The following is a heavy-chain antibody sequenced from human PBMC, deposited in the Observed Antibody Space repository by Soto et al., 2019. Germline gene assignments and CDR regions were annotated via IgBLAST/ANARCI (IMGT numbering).Heavy chain of an antibody. CDR3: ARAHSLPHYWYFDL. Sequence: GGSLRLSCAASGFTFSDYYMGWIRQAPGKGLEWVSYISSSSSYTNYADSVKGRFTISRDNAKNSLYLQMNSLRAEDTAVYYCARAHSLPHYWYFDLWGRDTLVTVSS. CDR2: ISSSSSYT. V-gene: IGHV3-11*06. CDR1: GFTFSDYY. J-gene: IGHJ2*01. D-gene: IGHD5-18*01.